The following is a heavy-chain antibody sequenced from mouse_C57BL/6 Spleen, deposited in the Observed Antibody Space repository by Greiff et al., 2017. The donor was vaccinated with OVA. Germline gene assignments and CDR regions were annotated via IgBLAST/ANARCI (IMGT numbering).Heavy chain of an antibody. D-gene: IGHD1-1*01. CDR3: ARKSSPYDGSREGWYFDV. J-gene: IGHJ1*03. CDR2: IYPGSGST. CDR1: GYTFTSYW. Sequence: QVQLQQPGAELVKPGASVKMSCKASGYTFTSYWITWVKQRPGQGLEWIGDIYPGSGSTNYNEKFKSKATLTVDTSSSTAYMQLSRLTSEDSAVYYCARKSSPYDGSREGWYFDVWGTGTTVTVSS. V-gene: IGHV1-55*01.